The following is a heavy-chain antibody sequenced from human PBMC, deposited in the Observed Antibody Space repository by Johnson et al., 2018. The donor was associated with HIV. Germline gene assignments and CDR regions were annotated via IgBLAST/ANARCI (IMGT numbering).Heavy chain of an antibody. D-gene: IGHD3-10*01. CDR3: ARGPTRFAAFDI. J-gene: IGHJ3*02. CDR2: ISYDGRNT. CDR1: GFTFSSYA. V-gene: IGHV3-30*04. Sequence: QVQLVESGGGVVQPGRSLRLSCAASGFTFSSYAMHWVRQAPGKGLEWVAVISYDGRNTKYADSVKGRFTITRDNSKNTQYLQMNSLRAEDTAVYYCARGPTRFAAFDIWGQGTMVTVSS.